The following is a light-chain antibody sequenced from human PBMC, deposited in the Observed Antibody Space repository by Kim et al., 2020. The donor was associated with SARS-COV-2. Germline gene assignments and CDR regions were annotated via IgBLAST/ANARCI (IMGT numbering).Light chain of an antibody. Sequence: SSELTQDPAVSVALGQTVRITCQGDSLRSYYATWYQQRPRQAPVLVIYGRNNRPSGIPDRFSGSTSGNTASLTLSGAQAEDEADFYCQSRDTGGNILFGGGTKVTVL. V-gene: IGLV3-19*01. J-gene: IGLJ2*01. CDR3: QSRDTGGNIL. CDR2: GRN. CDR1: SLRSYY.